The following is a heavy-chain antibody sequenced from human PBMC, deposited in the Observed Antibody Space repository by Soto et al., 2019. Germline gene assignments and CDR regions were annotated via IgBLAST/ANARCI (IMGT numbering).Heavy chain of an antibody. CDR3: AHVDTAMVPNWFDP. D-gene: IGHD5-18*01. CDR1: GFSLSTSGVG. Sequence: QITLKESGPTLVKPTQTLTLTCTFSGFSLSTSGVGVGWIRQPPGKALEWLALIYWDDDKRYSPSLKSRLTITKDTSKNQVVLTLTNMDPVDTATYYCAHVDTAMVPNWFDPWGQGTLVTVSS. V-gene: IGHV2-5*02. CDR2: IYWDDDK. J-gene: IGHJ5*02.